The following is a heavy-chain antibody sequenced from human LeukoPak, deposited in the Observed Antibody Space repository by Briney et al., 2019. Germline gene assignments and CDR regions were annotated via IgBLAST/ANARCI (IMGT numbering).Heavy chain of an antibody. CDR3: ARLGNCSGGGWLPCPLTSGMDV. Sequence: ASVKVSCKASGYTFTSYYMHWVRQAPGQGLEWMGIINPSGGSTSYAQKFQGRVTMTRDTSTSTVYMELSSLRSEDTAVYYCARLGNCSGGGWLPCPLTSGMDVWGQGTTVTVSS. V-gene: IGHV1-46*01. CDR2: INPSGGST. D-gene: IGHD2-15*01. J-gene: IGHJ6*02. CDR1: GYTFTSYY.